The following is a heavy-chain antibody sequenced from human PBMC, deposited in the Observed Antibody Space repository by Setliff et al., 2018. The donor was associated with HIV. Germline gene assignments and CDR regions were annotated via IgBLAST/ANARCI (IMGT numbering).Heavy chain of an antibody. CDR3: ASTYYYDSLHFHH. D-gene: IGHD3-22*01. CDR2: IYYSGST. J-gene: IGHJ1*01. Sequence: SETLSLTCTVSGGSISSHYWSWIRQPPGKGLEWIGYIYYSGSTNYNPSLKSRVTMSVDMSKNQFSLKLSSVTAADTAVYYCASTYYYDSLHFHHWGQGTLVTVSS. CDR1: GGSISSHY. V-gene: IGHV4-59*11.